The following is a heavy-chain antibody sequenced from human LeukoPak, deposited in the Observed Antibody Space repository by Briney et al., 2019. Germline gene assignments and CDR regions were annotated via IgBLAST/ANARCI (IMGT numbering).Heavy chain of an antibody. CDR2: ISSSSSYI. J-gene: IGHJ6*02. D-gene: IGHD3-10*01. Sequence: GGSLRLSCAASGFTFSSYSMNWVRQAPGKGLEWVSSISSSSSYIYYADSVKGRFPISRDNAKNSLYLQMNSLRAEDTAVYYCARVGTRTYYYGSGFYYYGMDVWGQGTTVTVSS. CDR3: ARVGTRTYYYGSGFYYYGMDV. V-gene: IGHV3-21*01. CDR1: GFTFSSYS.